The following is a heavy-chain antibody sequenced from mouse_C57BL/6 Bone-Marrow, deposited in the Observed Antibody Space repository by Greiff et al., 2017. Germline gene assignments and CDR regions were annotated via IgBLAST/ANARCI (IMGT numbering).Heavy chain of an antibody. Sequence: VQLKESGPELVKPGASVKISCKASGYSFTDYNMNWVKQSNGKSLEWIGVINPNYGTTSYNQKFKGKATLTVDQSSSTAYLQLNSLTSEDSAVYYCARGYDYDYAMDYGGQGTAVTVSS. CDR2: INPNYGTT. V-gene: IGHV1-39*01. CDR3: ARGYDYDYAMDY. D-gene: IGHD2-4*01. J-gene: IGHJ4*01. CDR1: GYSFTDYN.